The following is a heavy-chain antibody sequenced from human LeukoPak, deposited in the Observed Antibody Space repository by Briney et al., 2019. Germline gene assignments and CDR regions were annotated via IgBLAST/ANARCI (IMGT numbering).Heavy chain of an antibody. CDR2: IDSSDSYT. CDR3: ARLSIAVAGTYYYYGMDV. V-gene: IGHV5-10-1*01. D-gene: IGHD6-19*01. J-gene: IGHJ6*02. CDR1: GYSFTSYW. Sequence: PGGSLRLSCKGSGYSFTSYWISWVRQMPGKGLEWMGRIDSSDSYTNYSPSFQGHVTISADKSISTAYLQWNSLKASDTAMYYCARLSIAVAGTYYYYGMDVWGQGTTVTVSS.